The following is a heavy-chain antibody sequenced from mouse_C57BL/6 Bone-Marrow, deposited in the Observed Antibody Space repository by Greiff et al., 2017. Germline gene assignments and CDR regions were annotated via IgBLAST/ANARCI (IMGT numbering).Heavy chain of an antibody. CDR3: TTETTVVAPYYAMDY. J-gene: IGHJ4*01. Sequence: VQLQQSGAELVRPGASVKLSCTASGFNIKDDYMHWVKQRPEQGLEWIGWIDPENGDTAYASKFQGKATITADTSSNTAYLQLSSLTSEDTAVYYCTTETTVVAPYYAMDYWGQGTSVTVSS. CDR1: GFNIKDDY. CDR2: IDPENGDT. V-gene: IGHV14-4*01. D-gene: IGHD1-1*01.